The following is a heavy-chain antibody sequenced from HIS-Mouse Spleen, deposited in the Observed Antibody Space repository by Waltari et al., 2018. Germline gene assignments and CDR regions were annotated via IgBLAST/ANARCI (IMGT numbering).Heavy chain of an antibody. D-gene: IGHD3-9*01. CDR2: IKSKTDGWTT. CDR1: GFPFSNAW. Sequence: EVQLVESGGGLVKPGGSLRLSCAASGFPFSNAWMSWVRQAPGKGLEWVGRIKSKTDGWTTDYAAPVKGRFTISRDDSKNTLYLQMNSLKTEDTAVYYCIATTGYWGQGTLVTVSS. CDR3: IATTGY. V-gene: IGHV3-15*01. J-gene: IGHJ4*02.